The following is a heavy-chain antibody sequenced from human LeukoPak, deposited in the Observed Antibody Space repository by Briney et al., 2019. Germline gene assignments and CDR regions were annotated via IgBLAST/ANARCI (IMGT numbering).Heavy chain of an antibody. J-gene: IGHJ4*02. D-gene: IGHD6-13*01. V-gene: IGHV3-30*02. CDR2: IRYDGSNK. Sequence: GGSLRLSCAASGFTFSSYGMHWVRQAPGKGVVWVAFIRYDGSNKYYADSVKGRFTISRDNSKNTLYLQMNSLRAEDTAVYYCAKRKLRIAAAGSDSGAFDYWGQGTLVTVSS. CDR1: GFTFSSYG. CDR3: AKRKLRIAAAGSDSGAFDY.